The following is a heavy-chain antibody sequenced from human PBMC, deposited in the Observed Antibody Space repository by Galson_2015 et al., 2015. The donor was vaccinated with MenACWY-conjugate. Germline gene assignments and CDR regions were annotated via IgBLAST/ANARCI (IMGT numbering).Heavy chain of an antibody. CDR3: ATYCSSTSCYTSWFDP. Sequence: SVKVSCKASGGTFSSYAISWVRQAPGQGLEWMGGIIPIFGTANYAQKFQGRVTITADESTSTAYMELSSLRSEDTAVYYCATYCSSTSCYTSWFDPWGQGTLVTVSS. V-gene: IGHV1-69*13. CDR1: GGTFSSYA. J-gene: IGHJ5*02. CDR2: IIPIFGTA. D-gene: IGHD2-2*02.